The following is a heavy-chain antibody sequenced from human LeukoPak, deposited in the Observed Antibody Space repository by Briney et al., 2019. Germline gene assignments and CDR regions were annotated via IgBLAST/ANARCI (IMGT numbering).Heavy chain of an antibody. J-gene: IGHJ4*02. CDR2: INTNSGGT. D-gene: IGHD1-26*01. V-gene: IGHV1-2*02. CDR1: GYTFTGYY. CDR3: ARDRGWELLRGYFDS. Sequence: ASVKVSCKASGYTFTGYYLHWGRQAPGQGLEWMGWINTNSGGTNYAQKFQGRVTMTRDTSISTAYMELSRLRSDDTAVYYCARDRGWELLRGYFDSWGQGTRVTVSS.